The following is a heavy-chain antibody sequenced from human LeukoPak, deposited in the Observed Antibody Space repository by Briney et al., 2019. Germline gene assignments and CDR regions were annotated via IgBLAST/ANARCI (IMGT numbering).Heavy chain of an antibody. Sequence: GESLKISGKGSGYSFTSYWIGWVRQMPGKGLEWMGIIYPGDSDTRYRPSFQGQVTISADKSISTAYLQWSSLKASDTAMDYCARRATGRTLANEAFDIWGQGTMVTVSS. CDR3: ARRATGRTLANEAFDI. D-gene: IGHD1-14*01. J-gene: IGHJ3*02. CDR2: IYPGDSDT. CDR1: GYSFTSYW. V-gene: IGHV5-51*01.